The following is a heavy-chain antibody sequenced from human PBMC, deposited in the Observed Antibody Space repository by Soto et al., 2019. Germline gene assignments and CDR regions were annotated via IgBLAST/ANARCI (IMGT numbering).Heavy chain of an antibody. J-gene: IGHJ4*02. Sequence: EVQLEESGGALVQPGRSLRLSCAASGFTFDDYAMHWVRQVLGKGLEWVSSISWNSGNIGYADSVKGRFTTSRDNAKNSLYLQINILRPEDTALYYCVRSKGGYSYGTPFDYWCQGTLVTVSS. CDR3: VRSKGGYSYGTPFDY. V-gene: IGHV3-9*01. CDR1: GFTFDDYA. CDR2: ISWNSGNI. D-gene: IGHD5-18*01.